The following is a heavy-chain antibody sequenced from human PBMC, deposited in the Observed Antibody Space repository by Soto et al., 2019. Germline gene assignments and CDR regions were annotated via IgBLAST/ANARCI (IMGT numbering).Heavy chain of an antibody. Sequence: QITLKESGPSLVKPTQTLTLTCTFSGFSLSSSGVGVSWIRQSPGKALEWLAVIHWNDDNHYSPSLKSRLTITKDTSKNQVVLTMTNMDPVDTGTYYCAHRRINYGMNVWGQGTTVTVSS. V-gene: IGHV2-5*01. CDR2: IHWNDDN. J-gene: IGHJ6*02. CDR3: AHRRINYGMNV. CDR1: GFSLSSSGVG.